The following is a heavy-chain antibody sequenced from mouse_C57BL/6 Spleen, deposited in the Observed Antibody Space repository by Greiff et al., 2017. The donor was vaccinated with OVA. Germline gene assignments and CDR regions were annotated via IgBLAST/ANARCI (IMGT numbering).Heavy chain of an antibody. CDR3: ARDYYYGSDYYAMDY. J-gene: IGHJ4*01. CDR1: GFSLTSYG. V-gene: IGHV2-6*03. D-gene: IGHD1-1*01. CDR2: IWSDGST. Sequence: QVQLKESGPGLVAPSQSLSITCTVSGFSLTSYGVHWVRQPPGKGLEWLVVIWSDGSTTYNSALKSRLSISKDNSKSQVFLKMNSLQTDDTAMYYCARDYYYGSDYYAMDYWGQGTSGTVSS.